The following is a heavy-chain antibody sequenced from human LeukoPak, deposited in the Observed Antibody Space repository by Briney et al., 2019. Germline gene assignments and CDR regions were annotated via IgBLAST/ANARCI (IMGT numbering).Heavy chain of an antibody. CDR2: MNPNSGNT. CDR3: ARDSSGYYYLQIDY. D-gene: IGHD3-22*01. CDR1: GYTFTSYD. V-gene: IGHV1-8*01. J-gene: IGHJ4*02. Sequence: ASVKVSCKASGYTFTSYDINWVRQATGQGLEWMGWMNPNSGNTGYAQKFQGRVTMTRNTSISTAYMELSSLRSDDTAVYYCARDSSGYYYLQIDYWGQGTLVTVSS.